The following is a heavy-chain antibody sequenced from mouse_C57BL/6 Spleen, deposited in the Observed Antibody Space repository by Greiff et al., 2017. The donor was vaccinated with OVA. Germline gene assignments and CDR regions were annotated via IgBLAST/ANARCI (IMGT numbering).Heavy chain of an antibody. CDR1: GFTFSSYA. CDR2: ISDGGSYT. J-gene: IGHJ1*03. D-gene: IGHD4-1*01. V-gene: IGHV5-4*01. CDR3: ARELGRGYFDV. Sequence: EVMLVESGGGLVKPGGSLKLSCAASGFTFSSYAMSWVRQTPEKRLEWVATISDGGSYTYYPDNVKGRFTISRDNAKNNLYLQMSHRKAEDTAMYYCARELGRGYFDVWGTGTTVTVSS.